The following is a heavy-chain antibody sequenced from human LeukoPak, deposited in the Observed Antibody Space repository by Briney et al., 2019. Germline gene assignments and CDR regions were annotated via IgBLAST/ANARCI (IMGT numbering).Heavy chain of an antibody. CDR1: GVSISSRSYY. J-gene: IGHJ6*03. Sequence: SETLSLTCTVSGVSISSRSYYWGWIGQPPGKGLEWIGIIYYSWSTYYNPLPKSRFTISVDTSKNQFSLKLSAVTAADTAVYYCARHLGTTTDRFSYYYYYYMDVWGKGTTVTVSS. D-gene: IGHD4-17*01. CDR2: IYYSWST. CDR3: ARHLGTTTDRFSYYYYYYMDV. V-gene: IGHV4-39*01.